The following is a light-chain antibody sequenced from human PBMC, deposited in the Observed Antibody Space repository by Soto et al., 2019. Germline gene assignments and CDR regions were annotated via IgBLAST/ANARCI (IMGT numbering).Light chain of an antibody. CDR2: GAS. J-gene: IGKJ1*01. Sequence: EIVMTQCPATLSVSPGERATLSCRASQSVSSNLAWYQQKPGQAPRLLIYGASSRATGIPARFSGSGSGTEFTLTISSLQSEDLAVYYCQQYNNWPTWTFGQGTKVDIK. CDR3: QQYNNWPTWT. V-gene: IGKV3-15*01. CDR1: QSVSSN.